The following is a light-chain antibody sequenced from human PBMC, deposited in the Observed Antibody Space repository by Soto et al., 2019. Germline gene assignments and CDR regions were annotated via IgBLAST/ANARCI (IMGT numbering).Light chain of an antibody. V-gene: IGKV1-5*01. CDR3: QQYYRSSIT. J-gene: IGKJ5*01. CDR1: QSLNNY. Sequence: DIQMTQSPSALSASVGDRVTITCRASQSLNNYLAWYQQKPGKAPKLLIYDASTLERGVPSRFSGTGSGTEFTLIISSLQPDDFATYYCQQYYRSSITFGQGTRLEIK. CDR2: DAS.